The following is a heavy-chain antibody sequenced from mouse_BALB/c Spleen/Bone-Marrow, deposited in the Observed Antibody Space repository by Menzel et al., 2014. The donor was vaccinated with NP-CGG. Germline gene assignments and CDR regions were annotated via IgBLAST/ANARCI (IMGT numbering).Heavy chain of an antibody. D-gene: IGHD2-10*02. J-gene: IGHJ4*01. Sequence: QVQLQQSGPGLVAPSQSLSITCTVSGFSLTGFGINWIRQPPGKGLEWLGMIWGDGTTDYNSALKSRLSINKDNSKSQVFLKMNSLQAGDTARYYCAREKYGNYYAMDYWGQGTSVTVSS. CDR3: AREKYGNYYAMDY. CDR2: IWGDGTT. V-gene: IGHV2-6-7*01. CDR1: GFSLTGFG.